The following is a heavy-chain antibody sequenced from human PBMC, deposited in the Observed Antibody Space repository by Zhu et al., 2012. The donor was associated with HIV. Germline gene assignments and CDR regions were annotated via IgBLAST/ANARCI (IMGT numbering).Heavy chain of an antibody. CDR1: GGSITDPGYF. Sequence: QVQPQGSGPRLLKPSETLSLTCTVSGGSITDPGYFWAWIRQPPGKGLEWIGSVYYSGDTYDNPSLKSRLTISVDTSNNQFSLQLRSLTAADTAVYYCAKSRTSGWYSYAFDVWGQGRVVSVSS. D-gene: IGHD6-19*01. V-gene: IGHV4-39*01. CDR2: VYYSGDT. CDR3: AKSRTSGWYSYAFDV. J-gene: IGHJ3*01.